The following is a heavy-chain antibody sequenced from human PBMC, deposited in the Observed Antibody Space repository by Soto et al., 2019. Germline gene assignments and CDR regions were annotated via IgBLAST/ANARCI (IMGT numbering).Heavy chain of an antibody. D-gene: IGHD3-10*01. CDR3: ARGRLWFGELLFPDY. CDR2: INHSGST. J-gene: IGHJ4*02. V-gene: IGHV4-34*01. CDR1: GGSFSGYY. Sequence: SETLSLTCAVYGGSFSGYYWSWIRQPPGKGLEWIGEINHSGSTNYNPSLKSRVTISVDTSKNQFSRKLSSVTAADTAVYYCARGRLWFGELLFPDYWGQGTLVTVS.